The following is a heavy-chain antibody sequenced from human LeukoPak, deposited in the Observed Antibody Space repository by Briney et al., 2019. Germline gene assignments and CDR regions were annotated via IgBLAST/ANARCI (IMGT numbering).Heavy chain of an antibody. J-gene: IGHJ6*04. CDR2: ISYSGDNT. D-gene: IGHD5-24*01. CDR3: ASDPRDGGQNV. V-gene: IGHV3-30*04. Sequence: GGSLRLSCAASGFDLNNYAMHWVRQAPGKGLEWVTLISYSGDNTYYADSVKGRFTFSRDKSKDTLYLQMNSLRPEDSAVYFCASDPRDGGQNVWGKGTTVTVSS. CDR1: GFDLNNYA.